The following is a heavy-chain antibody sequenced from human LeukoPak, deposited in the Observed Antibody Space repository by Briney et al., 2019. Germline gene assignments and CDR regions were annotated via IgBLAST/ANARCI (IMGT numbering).Heavy chain of an antibody. V-gene: IGHV3-66*04. CDR3: ARLHYDVLTGPFDY. Sequence: GGSLRLSCAASGFTFNKSWMSWVRQAPGKGLEWVSIIYSGGATFYADSVKGRFTISRENSKNTLWLQMNSLRAEDTAVYYCARLHYDVLTGPFDYWGQGTLVTVSS. CDR2: IYSGGAT. J-gene: IGHJ4*02. D-gene: IGHD3-9*01. CDR1: GFTFNKSW.